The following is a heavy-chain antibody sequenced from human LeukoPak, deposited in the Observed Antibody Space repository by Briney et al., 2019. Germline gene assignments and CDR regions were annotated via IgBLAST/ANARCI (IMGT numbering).Heavy chain of an antibody. J-gene: IGHJ4*02. CDR2: IHYSGNT. Sequence: PLETLSLTCTVSGGSTSSSNFYWGWIRQPPGMGLEWIGGIHYSGNTYYNPSLKSRVTISIDTSKNQFSLKLSSVTAADTAVYYCARLGAGPTYYDFWSGYSSFYFDYWGQGTLVTVSS. D-gene: IGHD3-3*01. CDR1: GGSTSSSNFY. V-gene: IGHV4-39*01. CDR3: ARLGAGPTYYDFWSGYSSFYFDY.